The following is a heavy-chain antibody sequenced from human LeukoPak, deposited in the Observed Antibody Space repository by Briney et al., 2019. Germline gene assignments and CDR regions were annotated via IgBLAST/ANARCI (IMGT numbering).Heavy chain of an antibody. V-gene: IGHV4-34*01. D-gene: IGHD3-10*01. J-gene: IGHJ6*02. CDR1: GGSFSGYY. CDR2: INHSGST. Sequence: SETLSLTCAVYGGSFSGYYWSWIRQPPGKGLEWIGEINHSGSTNYNPSLKSRVTISVDTSKNQFSLKLSSVTAVDTAVYYCARGPAGLIGGSGSPYYYYGMDVWGQGTTVTVSS. CDR3: ARGPAGLIGGSGSPYYYYGMDV.